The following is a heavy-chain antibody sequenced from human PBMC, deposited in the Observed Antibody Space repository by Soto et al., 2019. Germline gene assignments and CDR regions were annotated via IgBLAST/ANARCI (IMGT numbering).Heavy chain of an antibody. V-gene: IGHV4-34*01. J-gene: IGHJ5*02. CDR2: INHSGST. Sequence: ETLSLTCAVYGGSFSGYYWSWIRQPPGKGLEWIGEINHSGSTNYNPSLKSRVTISVDTSKNQFSLKLSSVTAADTAVYYCARGLVRWLPYNWFDPWGQGTLVTVSS. CDR3: ARGLVRWLPYNWFDP. CDR1: GGSFSGYY. D-gene: IGHD3-10*01.